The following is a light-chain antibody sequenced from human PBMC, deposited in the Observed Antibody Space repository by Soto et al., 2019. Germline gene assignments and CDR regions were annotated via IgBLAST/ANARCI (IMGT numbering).Light chain of an antibody. CDR1: SSDIGGYNS. V-gene: IGLV2-14*01. Sequence: QSVLTQPASVSGSPGQSITISCTGTSSDIGGYNSVSWYQQHPGKAPKLMISEVTNRPSGVSDRFSGSKSGNTASLTISGLQAEDEADYYCSSFTSRFTFVFGTGTKVTVL. CDR3: SSFTSRFTFV. CDR2: EVT. J-gene: IGLJ1*01.